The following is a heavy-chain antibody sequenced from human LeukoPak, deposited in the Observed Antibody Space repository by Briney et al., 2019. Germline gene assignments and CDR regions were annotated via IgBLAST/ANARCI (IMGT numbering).Heavy chain of an antibody. Sequence: SETLSLTCTVSGGSINNLFWSWIRQSPGKGLEWIGFISSSGSSEYNPSLKSRVTMSTDTSKNQFSLELNSVTAADTAVYHCARHCDSTSCPGAYYFYGLDVWGQGTTVTVSS. CDR2: ISSSGSS. J-gene: IGHJ6*02. V-gene: IGHV4-59*08. CDR1: GGSINNLF. D-gene: IGHD2-2*01. CDR3: ARHCDSTSCPGAYYFYGLDV.